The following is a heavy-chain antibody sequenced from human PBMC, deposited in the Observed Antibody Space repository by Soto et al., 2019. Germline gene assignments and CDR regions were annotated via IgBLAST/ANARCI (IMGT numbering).Heavy chain of an antibody. CDR1: GFTFSSYA. D-gene: IGHD6-25*01. J-gene: IGHJ4*02. CDR2: ITGSGGDT. Sequence: EVQLLESGGDLVQPGGSLRLSCAASGFTFSSYAMSWVRQAPGKGLEWVSAITGSGGDTYYADSVKGRFTLSRDNSRYTLYLEMNSLRPEDTAVYYRAKGSGPSRPYYFDFWGLGILVTASS. CDR3: AKGSGPSRPYYFDF. V-gene: IGHV3-23*01.